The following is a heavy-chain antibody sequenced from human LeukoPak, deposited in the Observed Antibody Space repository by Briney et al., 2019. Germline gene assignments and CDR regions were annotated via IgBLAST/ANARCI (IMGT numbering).Heavy chain of an antibody. V-gene: IGHV1-2*02. J-gene: IGHJ4*02. CDR1: GYTFTGYY. CDR2: INPNSGDT. CDR3: ARGSYPRTWFDY. Sequence: ASVKVSCKASGYTFTGYYMHWVRQAPGQGLEWMGWINPNSGDTNYAQNFQGRVTMTRDTSISTAYMELSRLRSDDTAVYYCARGSYPRTWFDYWGRGTLVTVSS.